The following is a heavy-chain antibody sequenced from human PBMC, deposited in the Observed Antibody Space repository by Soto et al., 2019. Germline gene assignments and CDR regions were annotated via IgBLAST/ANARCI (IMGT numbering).Heavy chain of an antibody. CDR2: IIPIFGTA. Sequence: QVQLVQSGAEVKKPGSSVKVSCKASGGTFSSYAINWVRQAPGQGLEWMGGIIPIFGTANYAQKFQGRVTITADESTSTAYMELSSLRSEDTAVYYCARGGYYDSSGYYYVVRGAFDIWGQGTMVTVSS. D-gene: IGHD3-22*01. CDR1: GGTFSSYA. J-gene: IGHJ3*02. CDR3: ARGGYYDSSGYYYVVRGAFDI. V-gene: IGHV1-69*01.